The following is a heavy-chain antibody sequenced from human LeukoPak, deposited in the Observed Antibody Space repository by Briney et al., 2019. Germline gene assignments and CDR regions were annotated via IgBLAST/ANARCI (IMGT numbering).Heavy chain of an antibody. J-gene: IGHJ4*02. D-gene: IGHD3-10*01. CDR1: GFTFDDYA. Sequence: GGSLRLSCAASGFTFDDYAMHWVRQAPGKGLEWVSLISWDGGSTYYADSVKGRFTISRDNSKNSLYLQMNSLRAEDTALYYCAKDWDGSGSYYYFDYWGQGTLVTVSS. CDR2: ISWDGGST. CDR3: AKDWDGSGSYYYFDY. V-gene: IGHV3-43D*03.